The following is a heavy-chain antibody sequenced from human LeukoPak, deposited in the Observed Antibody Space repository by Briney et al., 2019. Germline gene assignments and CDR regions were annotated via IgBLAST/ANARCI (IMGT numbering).Heavy chain of an antibody. J-gene: IGHJ4*02. CDR2: INPSGGST. Sequence: GASVKVSCKASGYTFTSYYMHWVRQAPGQGLEWMGIINPSGGSTSYAQKFQGRVTMTRGTSTSTVYMELSSLRSEDTAVYYCARVVGYCSGGSCYATNIDYWGQGTLVTVSS. CDR3: ARVVGYCSGGSCYATNIDY. V-gene: IGHV1-46*01. D-gene: IGHD2-15*01. CDR1: GYTFTSYY.